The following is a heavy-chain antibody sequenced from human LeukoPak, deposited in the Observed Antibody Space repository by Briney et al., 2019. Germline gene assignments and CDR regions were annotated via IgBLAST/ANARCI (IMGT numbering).Heavy chain of an antibody. V-gene: IGHV4-34*01. Sequence: SETLSLTCAVYGGSFSGYYWSWIRQPPGKGLEWIGEINHSGSTNYNPSLKSRVTISVDRSKNQFSLKLTSVTAADTAVYYCARSHYYDSSGSHNNWFDPWGQGTLVTVSS. CDR3: ARSHYYDSSGSHNNWFDP. J-gene: IGHJ5*02. CDR1: GGSFSGYY. D-gene: IGHD3-22*01. CDR2: INHSGST.